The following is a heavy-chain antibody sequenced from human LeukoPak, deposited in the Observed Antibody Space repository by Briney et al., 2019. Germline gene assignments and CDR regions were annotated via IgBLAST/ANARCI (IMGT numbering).Heavy chain of an antibody. CDR1: GFTFSIFG. V-gene: IGHV3-33*01. CDR3: ARDAFTMVRGVIITGYYFDY. J-gene: IGHJ4*02. D-gene: IGHD3-10*01. CDR2: IWYDGSNK. Sequence: GRSLRLSCPPSGFTFSIFGMHWVRPAAGKWLEWVAVIWYDGSNKYYADSVKGRFTLSRDNSKNTLYLQMNSLRAEDTAVYYCARDAFTMVRGVIITGYYFDYWGQGTLVTVSS.